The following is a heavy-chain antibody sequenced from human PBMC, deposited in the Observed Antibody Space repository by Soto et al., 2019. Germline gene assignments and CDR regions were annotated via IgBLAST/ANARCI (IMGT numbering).Heavy chain of an antibody. D-gene: IGHD3-3*02. Sequence: ASVKVSCKASGYTFTGYYMHWVRQAPGQGLEWMGWINPNSGGTNYAQKFQGWVTMTRDTSISTAYMELSRLRSYDTAVYYCARSHFSDNWFDPWGQGTLVTVSS. CDR3: ARSHFSDNWFDP. CDR1: GYTFTGYY. J-gene: IGHJ5*02. V-gene: IGHV1-2*04. CDR2: INPNSGGT.